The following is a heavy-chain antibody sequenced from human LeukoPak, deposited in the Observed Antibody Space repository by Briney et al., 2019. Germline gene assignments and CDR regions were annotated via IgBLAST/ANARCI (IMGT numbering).Heavy chain of an antibody. CDR2: ISGAGRAT. D-gene: IGHD5-12*01. CDR3: AKEGYTGYDAFDY. J-gene: IGHJ4*02. Sequence: GGSLRLSCAASGFTFSRYARNWVRQTPGRGLEWLSAISGAGRATYYAASVRGRFSVSRDNSKDTLFLQMNSLRAEDTALYYCAKEGYTGYDAFDYWGQGALVTVSS. CDR1: GFTFSRYA. V-gene: IGHV3-23*01.